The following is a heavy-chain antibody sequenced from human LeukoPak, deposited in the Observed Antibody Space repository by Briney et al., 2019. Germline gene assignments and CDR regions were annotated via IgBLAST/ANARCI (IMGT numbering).Heavy chain of an antibody. V-gene: IGHV4-39*01. CDR1: GGSISAGGYY. CDR2: IPYSGST. Sequence: PSETLSLTCTVSGGSISAGGYYWGWIRQPPGRGLEWIGCIPYSGSTNYNPSLKSRLTMSVDTSKNQLSLKLRSVTAADTTVYYCARLWSGERPPDYWGQGTLVTVSS. J-gene: IGHJ4*02. CDR3: ARLWSGERPPDY. D-gene: IGHD3-10*01.